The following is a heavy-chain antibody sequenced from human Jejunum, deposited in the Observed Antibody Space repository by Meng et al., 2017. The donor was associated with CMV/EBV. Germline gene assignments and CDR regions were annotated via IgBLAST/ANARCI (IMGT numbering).Heavy chain of an antibody. CDR3: ARRPSVIPVSYYGMDV. V-gene: IGHV3-53*01. CDR2: IYSGGGT. Sequence: GFSIGNNYVSWVRQAPGKGLEFVSVIYSGGGTYYAASVKGRFTISRDNAQNTVFLQMNSLRTEDTAVYYCARRPSVIPVSYYGMDVWGQGTTVTVSS. J-gene: IGHJ6*02. D-gene: IGHD2-21*01. CDR1: GFSIGNNY.